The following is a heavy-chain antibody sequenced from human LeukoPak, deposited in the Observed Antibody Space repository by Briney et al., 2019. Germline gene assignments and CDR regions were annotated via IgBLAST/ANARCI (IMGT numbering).Heavy chain of an antibody. Sequence: GGSLRLSCAASGFTFSSYGMHWVRPAPGKGLEWVAVISYDGSNKYYADSVKGRFTISRDNSKNTLYLQMNSLRAEDTAVYYCAKGTVWSGFDYWGQGTLVTVSS. V-gene: IGHV3-30*18. CDR3: AKGTVWSGFDY. CDR2: ISYDGSNK. D-gene: IGHD3-3*01. J-gene: IGHJ4*02. CDR1: GFTFSSYG.